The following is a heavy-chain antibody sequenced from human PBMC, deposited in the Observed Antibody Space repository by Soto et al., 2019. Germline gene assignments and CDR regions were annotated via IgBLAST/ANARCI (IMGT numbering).Heavy chain of an antibody. CDR2: INHSGST. D-gene: IGHD6-19*01. J-gene: IGHJ4*02. Sequence: SETLSLTCAVYGGSFSGYYWSWIRQPPGKGLEWIGEINHSGSTNYNPSLKSRVTISVDTSKNQFSLKLSSVTAADTAVYYCARGPSYSSGWFRFFSYWGQGTLVTVSS. CDR1: GGSFSGYY. V-gene: IGHV4-34*01. CDR3: ARGPSYSSGWFRFFSY.